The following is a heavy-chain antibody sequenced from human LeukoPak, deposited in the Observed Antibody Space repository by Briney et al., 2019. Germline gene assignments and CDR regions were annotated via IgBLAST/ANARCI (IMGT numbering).Heavy chain of an antibody. D-gene: IGHD3-10*01. CDR1: GVSVSSGSYY. CDR3: ARVGDGSGSYSFVPDPLPVAFDI. CDR2: IYYSGST. Sequence: SETLSLTCTVSGVSVSSGSYYWRWIRQPPGKGLEWIGYIYYSGSTNYNPSLKSRVTISVDTSKNQFSLKLSSVTAADTAVYYCARVGDGSGSYSFVPDPLPVAFDIWGQGTMVTVSS. J-gene: IGHJ3*02. V-gene: IGHV4-61*01.